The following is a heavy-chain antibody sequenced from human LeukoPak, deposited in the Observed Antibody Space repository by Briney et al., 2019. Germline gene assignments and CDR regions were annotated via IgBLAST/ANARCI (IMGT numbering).Heavy chain of an antibody. V-gene: IGHV5-10-1*01. CDR2: IDPTDSYT. CDR1: GSRFTNYW. D-gene: IGHD3-10*01. J-gene: IGHJ5*02. CDR3: ARQYYYVSGTYYNNWFDP. Sequence: GASLKISSKGSGSRFTNYWINWVRQMPGKGLEWMGRIDPTDSYTYYSPSFEGHVTISSDKSSSTAYLQWSSLEASDTAMYYCARQYYYVSGTYYNNWFDPWGQGTVVTVTS.